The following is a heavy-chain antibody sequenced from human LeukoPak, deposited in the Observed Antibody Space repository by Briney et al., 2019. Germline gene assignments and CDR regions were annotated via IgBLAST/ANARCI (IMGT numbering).Heavy chain of an antibody. CDR3: ARAEVVQGAFDI. V-gene: IGHV1-46*01. J-gene: IGHJ3*02. CDR1: GYTFTSYY. CDR2: INPSGGST. D-gene: IGHD3-10*01. Sequence: ASVKVSCKASGYTFTSYYLHWLRQAPGQGLEWMGIINPSGGSTSYAQKFQGRVTMTRDMSTSTVYMELSSLRSEDTAVYYCARAEVVQGAFDIWGQGTMVTVSS.